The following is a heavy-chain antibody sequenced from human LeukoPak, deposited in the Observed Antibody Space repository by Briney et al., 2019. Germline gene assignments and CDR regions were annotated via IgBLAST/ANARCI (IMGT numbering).Heavy chain of an antibody. Sequence: SETLSLTCTVSGGSISSYYWSWIRQPAGKGLEWIGRIYTSGSTNYNPSLKSRVTMSVDTSKNQFSLKLSSVTAADTAVYYCARINFYYYDSSGYYYFDYWGQGTLVTVSS. D-gene: IGHD3-22*01. CDR1: GGSISSYY. CDR3: ARINFYYYDSSGYYYFDY. V-gene: IGHV4-4*07. J-gene: IGHJ4*02. CDR2: IYTSGST.